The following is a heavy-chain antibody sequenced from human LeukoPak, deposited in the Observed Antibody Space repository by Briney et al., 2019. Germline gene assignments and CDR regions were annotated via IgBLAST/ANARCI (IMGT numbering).Heavy chain of an antibody. J-gene: IGHJ4*02. D-gene: IGHD1-14*01. CDR3: ARGLTGDYVPS. CDR2: IYTSGST. V-gene: IGHV4-61*02. Sequence: PSETLSLTCTVSGGSISTGHYYWSWLPQPAGKGLKWLGRIYTSGSTDYNPSLKQRVTISIDTSRNQFSLNLNSWTATDTAVYYCARGLTGDYVPSWGQGPLVTVSS. CDR1: GGSISTGHYY.